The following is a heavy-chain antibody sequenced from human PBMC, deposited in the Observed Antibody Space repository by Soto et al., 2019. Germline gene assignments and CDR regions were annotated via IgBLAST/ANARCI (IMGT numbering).Heavy chain of an antibody. V-gene: IGHV3-23*01. CDR1: GFTFSSYG. CDR2: ISGSGGST. J-gene: IGHJ6*02. Sequence: WGSLRLSCAASGFTFSSYGMSWVRQAPGKGLEWVSAISGSGGSTYYADSVKGRFTISRDNSKNTLYLQMNSLRAEDTAVYYCAKDQDFWSGDYYGMDVWGQGTTVTVSS. CDR3: AKDQDFWSGDYYGMDV. D-gene: IGHD3-3*01.